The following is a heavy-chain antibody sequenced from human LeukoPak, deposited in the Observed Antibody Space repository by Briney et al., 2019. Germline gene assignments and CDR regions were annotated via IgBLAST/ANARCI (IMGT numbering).Heavy chain of an antibody. D-gene: IGHD5-24*01. CDR2: MHYRGTT. CDR1: GVSISSSNNF. Sequence: PSETLSLTCTVSGVSISSSNNFWGWIRQPPGKGLEWIGSMHYRGTTYHIPSLKSRVTISVDTSKNQFSLKLCSVTAADTAVYYCARHEEEDGYNAKTFDFWGQGTLVTVSS. CDR3: ARHEEEDGYNAKTFDF. J-gene: IGHJ4*02. V-gene: IGHV4-39*01.